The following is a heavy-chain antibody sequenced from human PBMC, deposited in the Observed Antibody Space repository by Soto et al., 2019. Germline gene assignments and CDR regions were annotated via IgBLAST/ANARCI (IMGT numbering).Heavy chain of an antibody. Sequence: PGESLKISCKGFGYTFPNHWINWVRLVPGKGLEWMGIVFPGDSATRYSPSLQGQVIISVDKSIRTAYLQWTRLKASDTGIYYCAKSIEGGPMDVWGQGTTVTVSS. D-gene: IGHD1-26*01. V-gene: IGHV5-51*01. CDR3: AKSIEGGPMDV. CDR1: GYTFPNHW. CDR2: VFPGDSAT. J-gene: IGHJ6*02.